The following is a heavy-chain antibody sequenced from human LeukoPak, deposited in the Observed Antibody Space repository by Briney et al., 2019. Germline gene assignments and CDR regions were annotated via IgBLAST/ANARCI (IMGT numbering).Heavy chain of an antibody. J-gene: IGHJ5*02. V-gene: IGHV1-2*06. CDR3: ARDEDIVVVPAAMP. CDR2: INPNSGGT. Sequence: GASVKVSCRASGYTLTGYYMHWVRQAPGQGLEWMGRINPNSGGTNYAQKFQGRVTMTRDTSISTAYMELSRLRSDDTAVYYCARDEDIVVVPAAMPWGQGTLVTVSS. D-gene: IGHD2-2*01. CDR1: GYTLTGYY.